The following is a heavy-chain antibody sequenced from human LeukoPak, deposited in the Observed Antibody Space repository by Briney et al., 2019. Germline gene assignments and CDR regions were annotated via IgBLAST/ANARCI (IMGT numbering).Heavy chain of an antibody. CDR1: GFTFSSYS. CDR3: AKDFWATPFDY. J-gene: IGHJ4*02. CDR2: ISSSSSYI. Sequence: LGGSLRLSCAASGFTFSSYSMNWVRQAPGKGLEWVSSISSSSSYIYYADSVKGRFTISRDNAKNSLYLQMNSLRAEDTAVYYCAKDFWATPFDYWGQGTLATVSS. V-gene: IGHV3-21*04. D-gene: IGHD3-3*01.